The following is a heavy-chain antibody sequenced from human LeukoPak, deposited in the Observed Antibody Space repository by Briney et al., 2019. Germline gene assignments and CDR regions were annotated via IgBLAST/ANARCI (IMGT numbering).Heavy chain of an antibody. Sequence: PGGSLRLSCAASGFTFSSYWMHWVRQASGKGLVWVSRINSDGSSTSYADSVKGRFTISRDNAKNTLYLQMNSLRAEDTAVYYCARAYYYDSKPFDYWGQGTLVTVSS. CDR1: GFTFSSYW. V-gene: IGHV3-74*01. J-gene: IGHJ4*02. CDR3: ARAYYYDSKPFDY. D-gene: IGHD3-22*01. CDR2: INSDGSST.